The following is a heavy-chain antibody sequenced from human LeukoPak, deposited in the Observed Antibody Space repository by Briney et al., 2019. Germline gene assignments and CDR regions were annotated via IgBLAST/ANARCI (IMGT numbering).Heavy chain of an antibody. CDR3: PRQSPEYCSSTSCYAAGHAFDI. CDR1: GGSISSGDYY. D-gene: IGHD2-2*01. V-gene: IGHV4-30-4*08. J-gene: IGHJ3*02. CDR2: IYYSGST. Sequence: SETLSLTCTVSGGSISSGDYYWSWSRHPPGKGLEGSGYIYYSGSTYYNPSLKSRVTISLNTSRNQFSLKLSSVTAADTAVYYCPRQSPEYCSSTSCYAAGHAFDIWGQGTMVTVSS.